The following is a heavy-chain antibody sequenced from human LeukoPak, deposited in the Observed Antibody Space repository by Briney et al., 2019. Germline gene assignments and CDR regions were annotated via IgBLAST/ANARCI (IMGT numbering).Heavy chain of an antibody. Sequence: PSETLSLTCAVYGGSFSGYYWSWIRQPPGKGLEWIGEINHSGSTNHNPSLKSRVTISVDTSKNRFSLKLSSVTAADTAVYYCARGLSKYYYGSGSYYFDYWGQGTLVTVSS. CDR2: INHSGST. V-gene: IGHV4-34*01. CDR1: GGSFSGYY. CDR3: ARGLSKYYYGSGSYYFDY. J-gene: IGHJ4*02. D-gene: IGHD3-10*01.